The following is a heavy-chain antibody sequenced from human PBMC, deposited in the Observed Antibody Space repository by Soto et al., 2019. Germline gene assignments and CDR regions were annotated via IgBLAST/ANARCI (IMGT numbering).Heavy chain of an antibody. CDR3: ARGSHYDFWSGNGNFDY. Sequence: PSETLSLTCTVSGGSISSSSYYWGWIRQPPGKGLEWIGSIYYSGSTYYNPSLKSRVTISVDTSKNQFSLKLSSVTAADTAVYYCARGSHYDFWSGNGNFDYWGQGTLVTVSS. V-gene: IGHV4-39*01. CDR1: GGSISSSSYY. J-gene: IGHJ4*02. CDR2: IYYSGST. D-gene: IGHD3-3*01.